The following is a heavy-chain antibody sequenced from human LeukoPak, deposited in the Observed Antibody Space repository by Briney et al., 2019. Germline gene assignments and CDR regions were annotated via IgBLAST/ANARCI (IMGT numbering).Heavy chain of an antibody. CDR2: IRYDGSNK. Sequence: GGSLRLSCAASGFTFSSYGMHWVRQAPGKGLEWVAFIRYDGSNKDYADSVKGRFTISRDNSKHTLYLHMNSLRAEDTAVYYCAKACLITWWDFDYWGQGTLVTVSS. D-gene: IGHD3-16*01. V-gene: IGHV3-30*02. CDR1: GFTFSSYG. CDR3: AKACLITWWDFDY. J-gene: IGHJ4*02.